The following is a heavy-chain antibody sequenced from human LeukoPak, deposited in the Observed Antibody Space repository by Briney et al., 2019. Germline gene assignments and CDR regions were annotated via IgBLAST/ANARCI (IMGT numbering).Heavy chain of an antibody. J-gene: IGHJ5*02. Sequence: GASVKVSCKASGGTFSSYAISWVRQAPGQGLEWMGGIIPIFGTANYAQKFQGRVTITADKSTSTAYMELSSLRSEDTAVYYCATLPPNYYDSSGRWFDPWGQGTLVTVSS. V-gene: IGHV1-69*06. CDR3: ATLPPNYYDSSGRWFDP. D-gene: IGHD3-22*01. CDR2: IIPIFGTA. CDR1: GGTFSSYA.